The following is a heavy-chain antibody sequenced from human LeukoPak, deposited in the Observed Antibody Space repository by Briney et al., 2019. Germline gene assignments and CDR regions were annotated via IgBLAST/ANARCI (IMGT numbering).Heavy chain of an antibody. CDR1: GYTFTSYA. D-gene: IGHD3-10*01. J-gene: IGHJ3*02. Sequence: ASVKVSCKASGYTFTSYAMHWVRQAPGQGLEWMGWINPNSGGTNYAQKFQGRVTMTRDTSISTAYMELSRLRSDDTAVYYCARGRMVRGAHDAFDIWGQGTMVTVSS. CDR3: ARGRMVRGAHDAFDI. CDR2: INPNSGGT. V-gene: IGHV1-2*02.